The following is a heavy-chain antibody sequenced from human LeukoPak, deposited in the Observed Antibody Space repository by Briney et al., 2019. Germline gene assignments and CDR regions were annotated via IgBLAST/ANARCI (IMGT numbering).Heavy chain of an antibody. CDR2: FDPEDGET. D-gene: IGHD3-10*01. CDR1: GYTLTELS. V-gene: IGHV1-24*01. Sequence: GASVKVSCKVSGYTLTELSMHWVRQAPGKGLEWMGGFDPEDGETIYAQKFQGRVTMTEDTSTDTAYMELSSLRSEDTAVCYCATQDRGYYYYGMDVWGQGTTVTVSS. CDR3: ATQDRGYYYYGMDV. J-gene: IGHJ6*02.